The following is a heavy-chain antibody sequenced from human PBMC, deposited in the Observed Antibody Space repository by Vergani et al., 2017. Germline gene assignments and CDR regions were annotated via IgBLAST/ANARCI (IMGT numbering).Heavy chain of an antibody. CDR2: ISSSSGTL. V-gene: IGHV3-48*01. CDR3: ARDSAYYGSGNVDY. D-gene: IGHD3-10*01. CDR1: GFTFSSYS. J-gene: IGHJ4*02. Sequence: VQLVESGGGLVQPGGSPRLSCVASGFTFSSYSMNWVRQAPGKGLEWVSYISSSSGTLYYADSVKGRFTISRDNAKNSLYLQMNSLRAEDTAVYYCARDSAYYGSGNVDYWGQGTLVTVSS.